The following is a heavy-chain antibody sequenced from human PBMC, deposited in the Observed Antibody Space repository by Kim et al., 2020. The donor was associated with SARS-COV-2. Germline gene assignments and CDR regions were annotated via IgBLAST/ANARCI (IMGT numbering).Heavy chain of an antibody. V-gene: IGHV4-39*01. CDR3: ARIYSSNFYLDV. J-gene: IGHJ6*03. Sequence: YYRPSHKSRVPMSADTSKSQFSLRLSSVAAADTAVYYCARIYSSNFYLDVWGKGTSVTVSS. D-gene: IGHD2-15*01.